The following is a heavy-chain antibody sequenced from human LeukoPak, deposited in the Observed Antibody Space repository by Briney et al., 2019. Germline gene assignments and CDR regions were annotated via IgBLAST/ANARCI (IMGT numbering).Heavy chain of an antibody. CDR1: SGSISSSGHY. CDR2: IHYSGGT. D-gene: IGHD7-27*01. V-gene: IGHV4-39*01. CDR3: AQELTGDWGGFDY. Sequence: SETLSLTCTVSSGSISSSGHYWGWIRQPPGKGLEWIGSIHYSGGTYSKPSLESRVTISVDRSKNQFSLKLTSVTAADTAVHYCAQELTGDWGGFDYWGQGTLVTVSS. J-gene: IGHJ4*02.